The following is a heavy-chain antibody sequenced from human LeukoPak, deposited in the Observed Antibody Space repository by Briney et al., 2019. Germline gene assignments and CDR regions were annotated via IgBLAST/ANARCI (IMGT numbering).Heavy chain of an antibody. CDR2: ISDRGSNT. Sequence: GGSLRLSCAASGFSVGTKYMNWVRQAPGKGLEWVSSISDRGSNTYYADSVKGRFTVSRDNSKNTLYLQMNNLRAEDTALYYCAKRVPYSSSAAYFDYWGQGILVTVSS. CDR1: GFSVGTKY. J-gene: IGHJ4*02. CDR3: AKRVPYSSSAAYFDY. V-gene: IGHV3-23*01. D-gene: IGHD6-6*01.